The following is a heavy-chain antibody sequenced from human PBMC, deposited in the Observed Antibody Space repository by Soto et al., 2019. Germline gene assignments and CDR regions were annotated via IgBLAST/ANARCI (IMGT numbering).Heavy chain of an antibody. CDR3: ARRSCCHYYYYGMDV. V-gene: IGHV3-11*01. J-gene: IGHJ6*02. CDR2: ISSSGSTI. Sequence: QVQLVESGGGLVKPGGSLRLSCAASGFTFSDYYMSWIRQAPGKGLEWVSYISSSGSTIYYADSVKGRFTISRDNAKKSLDLQMNSLRAEDTAVYDCARRSCCHYYYYGMDVWGQGTTVTVSS. D-gene: IGHD2-15*01. CDR1: GFTFSDYY.